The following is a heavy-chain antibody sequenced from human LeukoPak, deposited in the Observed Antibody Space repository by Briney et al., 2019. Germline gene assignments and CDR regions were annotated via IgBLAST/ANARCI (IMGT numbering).Heavy chain of an antibody. CDR2: ISSSSSTI. CDR1: GFTFSNYS. CDR3: AREDDGDAFDI. J-gene: IGHJ3*02. D-gene: IGHD5-24*01. V-gene: IGHV3-48*01. Sequence: GGSLRLSCAASGFTFSNYSMNWVRQAPGKGLEWVSYISSSSSTIYYADSVKGRFTISRDNAKNSLYLQMNSLRAEDTAVYYCAREDDGDAFDIWGQGTMVTVSS.